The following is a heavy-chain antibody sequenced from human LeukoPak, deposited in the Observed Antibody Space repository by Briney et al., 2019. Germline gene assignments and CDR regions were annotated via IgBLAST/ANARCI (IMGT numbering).Heavy chain of an antibody. J-gene: IGHJ3*02. CDR2: IKQDGSEK. V-gene: IGHV3-7*01. D-gene: IGHD6-13*01. Sequence: GGSLRLSCAASGFTFSSYAMSWVRQAPGKGLEWVANIKQDGSEKYYVDSVKGRFTISRDNAKNSLYLQMNSLRAEDTAVYYCARDKTMYSSSWYAHLQPGTDAFDIWGQGTMVTVSS. CDR3: ARDKTMYSSSWYAHLQPGTDAFDI. CDR1: GFTFSSYA.